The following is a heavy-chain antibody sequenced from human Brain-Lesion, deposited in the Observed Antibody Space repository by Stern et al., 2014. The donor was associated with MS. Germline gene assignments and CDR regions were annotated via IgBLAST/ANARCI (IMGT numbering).Heavy chain of an antibody. D-gene: IGHD4-17*01. CDR3: ARRMTTVTPGFDP. V-gene: IGHV5-51*01. J-gene: IGHJ5*02. Sequence: VQLGQSGAEVKKPGESLKISCKGSGYSFTSHWIGWVRQMPGKVLEWKGLFYPGDSYPSSRPSFQGQVTISAHKTISYASLQRSSLKASDTAMYYCARRMTTVTPGFDPWGQGTLVTVSS. CDR1: GYSFTSHW. CDR2: FYPGDSYP.